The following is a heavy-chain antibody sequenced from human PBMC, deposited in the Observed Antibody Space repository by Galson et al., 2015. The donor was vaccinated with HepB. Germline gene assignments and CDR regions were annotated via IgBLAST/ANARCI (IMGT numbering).Heavy chain of an antibody. Sequence: VKVSCKVSGYTFTDYYMHWVQQAPGKGLEWMGLVDPEDGETIYAEKFQGRVTITADTSTDTAYMELSSLRSEDTAVYYCATVAPRGYSYGNLNYYYYYGMDVWGQGTTVTVSS. V-gene: IGHV1-69-2*01. CDR3: ATVAPRGYSYGNLNYYYYYGMDV. D-gene: IGHD5-18*01. J-gene: IGHJ6*02. CDR1: GYTFTDYY. CDR2: VDPEDGET.